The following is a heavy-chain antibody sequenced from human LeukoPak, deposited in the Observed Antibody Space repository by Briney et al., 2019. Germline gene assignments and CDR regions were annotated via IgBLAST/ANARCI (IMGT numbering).Heavy chain of an antibody. V-gene: IGHV3-30*18. D-gene: IGHD1-7*01. CDR2: ISYDGSNK. Sequence: GRSLRLSCAASGFTFSSYGMHWVRQAPGKGLEWVAVISYDGSNKYYADSVKGRFTISRDNSKNTLYLQMNSLRAEDTAVYYCAKDVMDQNYYFDYWGLGTLVTVSS. J-gene: IGHJ4*02. CDR1: GFTFSSYG. CDR3: AKDVMDQNYYFDY.